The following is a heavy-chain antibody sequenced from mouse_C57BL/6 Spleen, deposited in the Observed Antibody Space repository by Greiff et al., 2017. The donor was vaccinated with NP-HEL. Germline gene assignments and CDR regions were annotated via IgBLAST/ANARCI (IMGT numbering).Heavy chain of an antibody. V-gene: IGHV1-42*01. J-gene: IGHJ4*01. Sequence: EVQLQQSGPELVKPGASVKISCKASGYSFTGYYMNWVKQSPEKSLEWIGEINPSTGGTTYNQKFKAKATLTVDKSSSTAYMQLKSLTSEDSAVYYCANVYSDYDVYAMDYWGQGTSVTVSS. CDR1: GYSFTGYY. CDR3: ANVYSDYDVYAMDY. D-gene: IGHD2-4*01. CDR2: INPSTGGT.